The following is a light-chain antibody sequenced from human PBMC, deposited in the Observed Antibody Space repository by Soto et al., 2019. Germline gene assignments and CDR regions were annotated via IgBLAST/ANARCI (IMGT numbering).Light chain of an antibody. Sequence: EIVMTQSPATLSVSPGERSTLSCMASQSVNINLAWYQQKPGQAPRLLIYGTSTRATGVPARFSGSGSGTELTLTISNLQSEDFATFYCQQYSTFPRTFGQGTKVDIK. CDR1: QSVNIN. V-gene: IGKV3-15*01. CDR2: GTS. CDR3: QQYSTFPRT. J-gene: IGKJ1*01.